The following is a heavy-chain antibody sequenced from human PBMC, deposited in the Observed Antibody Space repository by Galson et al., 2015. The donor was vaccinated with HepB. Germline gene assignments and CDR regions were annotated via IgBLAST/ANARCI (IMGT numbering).Heavy chain of an antibody. V-gene: IGHV3-30*18. D-gene: IGHD3-3*01. J-gene: IGHJ4*02. CDR3: AKDPFELRFLEWLLLSYFDY. Sequence: SLRLSCAASGFTFSSYGMHWVRQAPGKGLEWVAVISYDGSNKYYADSVKGRFTISRDNSKNTLYLQMNSLRAEDTAVYYCAKDPFELRFLEWLLLSYFDYWGQGTLVTVSS. CDR1: GFTFSSYG. CDR2: ISYDGSNK.